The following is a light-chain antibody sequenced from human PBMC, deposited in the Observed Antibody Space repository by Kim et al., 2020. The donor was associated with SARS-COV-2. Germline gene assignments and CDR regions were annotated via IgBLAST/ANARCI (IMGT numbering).Light chain of an antibody. CDR3: EVWDTDSDHWV. CDR2: YDS. CDR1: DLGSKS. V-gene: IGLV3-21*04. J-gene: IGLJ3*02. Sequence: APGKAAELTSGGDDLGSKSVQWYQQKPARAPVLVIFYDSDRPSGIPERLSGSHSGNMATLTISRVEAGDEADYYCEVWDTDSDHWVFGGGTQLTVL.